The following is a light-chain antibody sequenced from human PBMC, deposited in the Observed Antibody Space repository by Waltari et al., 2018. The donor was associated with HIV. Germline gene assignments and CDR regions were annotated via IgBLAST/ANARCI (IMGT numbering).Light chain of an antibody. CDR2: DIN. V-gene: IGLV2-14*03. Sequence: QSALTQPASVSGFLGQSINISCTGISTDSRFYQYVSWYQQYPGKIPRLIIFDINNPPSGVSDHFSGSRSGNSASLTFSVLQSGDEAHYYCASNRLDYTLIFGGGTKLTVL. CDR3: ASNRLDYTLI. J-gene: IGLJ2*01. CDR1: STDSRFYQY.